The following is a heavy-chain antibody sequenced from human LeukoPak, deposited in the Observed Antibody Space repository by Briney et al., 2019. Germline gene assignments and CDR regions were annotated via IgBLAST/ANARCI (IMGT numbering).Heavy chain of an antibody. CDR1: GFTFSSYA. CDR3: AKSGRRAAAGRGIGAFDI. J-gene: IGHJ3*02. V-gene: IGHV3-23*01. Sequence: PGGSLRLSCAASGFTFSSYAMSWVRQAPGKGLEWVSAISGSGGSTYYADSVKGRFTISRDNSKNTLYLQMNSLRAEDTAVYYCAKSGRRAAAGRGIGAFDIWGQGTMVTVSS. CDR2: ISGSGGST. D-gene: IGHD6-13*01.